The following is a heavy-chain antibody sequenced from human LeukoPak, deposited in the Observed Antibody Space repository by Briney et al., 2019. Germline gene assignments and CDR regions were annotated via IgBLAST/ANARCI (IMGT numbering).Heavy chain of an antibody. CDR3: AREGGLVGATQFDP. Sequence: SETLSLTCTVSGGSISSYYWGWIRQPPGKGLEWIGSIYYSGSTYYNPSLKSRVTISVDTSKNQFSLKLSSVTAADTAVYYCAREGGLVGATQFDPWGQGTLVTVSS. CDR1: GGSISSYY. CDR2: IYYSGST. J-gene: IGHJ5*02. D-gene: IGHD1-26*01. V-gene: IGHV4-39*07.